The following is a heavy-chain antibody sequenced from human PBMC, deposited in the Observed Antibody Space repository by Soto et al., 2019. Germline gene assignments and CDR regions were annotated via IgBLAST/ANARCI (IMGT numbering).Heavy chain of an antibody. CDR2: ISGTGYNT. Sequence: EVQLLESGGGLVRPGGSLRLSCAASGFTFSSYAMNWVRQAPGKGLEWVSAISGTGYNTYYADSLKGRVTLSRDNSTNTLSLQMNSLRAEDTAVYYFSRDRQVSHPRVGMDAWGQGTTVTVS. CDR3: SRDRQVSHPRVGMDA. V-gene: IGHV3-23*01. J-gene: IGHJ6*02. CDR1: GFTFSSYA.